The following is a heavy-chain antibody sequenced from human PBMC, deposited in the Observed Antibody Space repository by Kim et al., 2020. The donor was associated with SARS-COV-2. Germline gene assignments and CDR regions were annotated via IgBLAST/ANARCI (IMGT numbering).Heavy chain of an antibody. CDR2: LSGSGSST. CDR1: GFTFNSYA. D-gene: IGHD3-9*01. V-gene: IGHV3-23*01. CDR3: AKDGGDYDILTGSHHDAFDI. Sequence: GGSLRLSCAASGFTFNSYAMTWVRQAPGKGLEWVSGLSGSGSSTYYADSVKGRFTICRDNSKNTVYLQMNSLRAEDTAIYYCAKDGGDYDILTGSHHDAFDIWGQGTMVTVSS. J-gene: IGHJ3*02.